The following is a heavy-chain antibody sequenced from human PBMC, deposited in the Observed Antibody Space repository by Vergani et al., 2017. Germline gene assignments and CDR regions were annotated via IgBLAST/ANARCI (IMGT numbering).Heavy chain of an antibody. CDR1: GFSFRNAW. Sequence: EVQLVESGGGIVKPGGSLRLSCVASGFSFRNAWMNWVRRTPGKGLEWVGRIQSTFDRGTTDYAADVKGRFTISRDDSKNTLFLQMNGLKTEDIGVYYCTTDPRYCGDGSCYWLRDHHYYGMDVWGQGTTVTVSS. J-gene: IGHJ6*02. V-gene: IGHV3-15*07. CDR3: TTDPRYCGDGSCYWLRDHHYYGMDV. CDR2: IQSTFDRGTT. D-gene: IGHD2-21*01.